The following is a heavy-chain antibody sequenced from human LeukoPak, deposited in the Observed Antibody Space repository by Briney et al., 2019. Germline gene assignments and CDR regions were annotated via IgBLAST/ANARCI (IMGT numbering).Heavy chain of an antibody. D-gene: IGHD3-22*01. CDR3: ARARPYYYENWFDP. Sequence: GGSLRLSCAASGFTFSSYWMSWVRQAPGKGLEWVANIKQDGSEKYYVDSVKGRFTISRDNAKNSLYLQMNSLRAEDTAVYYCARARPYYYENWFDPWGQGTLVTVSS. CDR2: IKQDGSEK. CDR1: GFTFSSYW. J-gene: IGHJ5*02. V-gene: IGHV3-7*01.